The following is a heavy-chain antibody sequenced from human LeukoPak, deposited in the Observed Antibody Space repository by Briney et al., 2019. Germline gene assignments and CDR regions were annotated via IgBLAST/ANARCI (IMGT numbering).Heavy chain of an antibody. CDR1: GYSFTSYW. CDR2: IYPGDSDT. D-gene: IGHD1-26*01. J-gene: IGHJ6*03. Sequence: GEALKISCKGSGYSFTSYWIGWVRQMPGKGLEWMGIIYPGDSDTRYSPSFQGQVTISADKSISTAYLQWSSLKASDTAMYYCARGRDSYYYYMDVWGKGTTVTISS. CDR3: ARGRDSYYYYMDV. V-gene: IGHV5-51*01.